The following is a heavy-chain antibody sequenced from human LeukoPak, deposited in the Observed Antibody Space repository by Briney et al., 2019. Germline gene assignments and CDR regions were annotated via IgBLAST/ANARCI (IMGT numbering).Heavy chain of an antibody. CDR3: TRGMYFYDSSGYYYSY. CDR2: IRSKTYGGTT. CDR1: GFSFGEYP. J-gene: IGHJ4*02. D-gene: IGHD3-22*01. V-gene: IGHV3-49*03. Sequence: PGGSLRLSCTGSGFSFGEYPMTWFRQAPGKGLEWVGFIRSKTYGGTTEYAASVKGRFIISRDDSKSIAYLQMNSLKTEDTGVYYCTRGMYFYDSSGYYYSYWGQGTLVTVSS.